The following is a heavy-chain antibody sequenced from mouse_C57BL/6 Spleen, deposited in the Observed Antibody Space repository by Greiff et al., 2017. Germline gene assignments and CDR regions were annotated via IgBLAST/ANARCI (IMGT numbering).Heavy chain of an antibody. CDR2: ISSGGSYT. Sequence: EVQLVESGGDLVKPGGSLKLSCAASGFPFSSYGMSWVRQTPDKRLEWVATISSGGSYTYYPDSVKGRFTIARATAKNNLYLHMRSLQSEDTDMYERARNGEYEAMDYWGQGTSGTGSA. J-gene: IGHJ4*01. V-gene: IGHV5-6*01. CDR1: GFPFSSYG. D-gene: IGHD2-14*01. CDR3: ARNGEYEAMDY.